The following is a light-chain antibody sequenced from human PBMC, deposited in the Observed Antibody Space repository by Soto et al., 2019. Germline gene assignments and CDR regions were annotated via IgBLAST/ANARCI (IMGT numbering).Light chain of an antibody. CDR3: QQYTVWPFT. J-gene: IGKJ4*01. CDR2: HTS. CDR1: QNINTN. V-gene: IGKV3-15*01. Sequence: EIEMTQSPATLSLSPGERATLSCRASQNINTNLAWYQQSSGRAPRLFIYHTSTRATGIPDRFSGSGSGTEFTLTISSLQSEDFALYYCQQYTVWPFTFGGGTRVEIK.